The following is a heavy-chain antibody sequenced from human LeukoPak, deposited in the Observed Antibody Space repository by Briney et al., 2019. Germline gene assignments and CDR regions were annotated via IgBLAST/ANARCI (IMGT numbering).Heavy chain of an antibody. V-gene: IGHV1-2*02. J-gene: IGHJ4*02. D-gene: IGHD4-23*01. CDR1: GYTFTGYY. Sequence: ASVKVSCKASGYTFTGYYMHWVRQAPGQGLEWMGWINPNSGGTNYAQKFQGRVTMTRDTSISTAYMELSRLRSDDTAVYYCARVPPRASDCGGNSDDGYWGQGTLVTVSS. CDR3: ARVPPRASDCGGNSDDGY. CDR2: INPNSGGT.